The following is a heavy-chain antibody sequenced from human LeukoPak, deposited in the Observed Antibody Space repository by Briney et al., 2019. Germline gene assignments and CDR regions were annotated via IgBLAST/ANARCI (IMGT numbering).Heavy chain of an antibody. CDR3: ARMGELERRGSFYY. J-gene: IGHJ4*02. CDR1: GFTFSSYA. CDR2: ISHDGSSK. Sequence: PGGSLRLSCAASGFTFSSYAMHWVRQAPGKGLEWVAVISHDGSSKYYADSVKGRFTISRDNSKNTLYLQMNSLRAEDTAVYYCARMGELERRGSFYYWGQGTLVTVSS. V-gene: IGHV3-30*04. D-gene: IGHD1-1*01.